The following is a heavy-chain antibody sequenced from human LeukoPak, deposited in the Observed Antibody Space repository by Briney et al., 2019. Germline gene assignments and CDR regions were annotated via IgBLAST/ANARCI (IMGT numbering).Heavy chain of an antibody. CDR1: GGSISSYY. Sequence: KTSETLSLTCTVSGGSISSYYWNWIRQPPGKGREWIGYIFYSGSTNYNPSLQSRVTISVDTSKKQFSLKLSSVTAADTALYYCAKPAKTDYADYWGQGTLVTVSS. V-gene: IGHV4-59*01. D-gene: IGHD1-14*01. CDR2: IFYSGST. J-gene: IGHJ4*02. CDR3: AKPAKTDYADY.